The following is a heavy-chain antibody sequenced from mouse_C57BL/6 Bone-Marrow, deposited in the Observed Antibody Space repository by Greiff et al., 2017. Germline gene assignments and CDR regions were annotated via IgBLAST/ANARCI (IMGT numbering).Heavy chain of an antibody. CDR3: ARGYYGSSGYAMDY. J-gene: IGHJ4*01. CDR1: GYSITSGYY. Sequence: EVHLVESGPGLVKPSQSLSLTCSVTGYSITSGYYWNWIRQFPGNKLEWMGYISYDGSNNYNPSLKNRISITRDTSKNQFFLKLNSVTTEDTATYYCARGYYGSSGYAMDYWGQGTSVTVSS. CDR2: ISYDGSN. V-gene: IGHV3-6*01. D-gene: IGHD1-1*01.